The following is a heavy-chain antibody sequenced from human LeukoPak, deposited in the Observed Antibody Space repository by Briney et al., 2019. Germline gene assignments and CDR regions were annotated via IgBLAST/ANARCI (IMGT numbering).Heavy chain of an antibody. CDR2: INPSGGST. CDR3: ARVAAEVVGLPGAIGFGWLRRDYYYMDV. J-gene: IGHJ6*03. D-gene: IGHD2-2*02. Sequence: GASVKVSCKASGYTFTGYYMHWVRQAPGEGLEWMGIINPSGGSTTYAQKFQGRVTMTRDMSTSKVYMDLSRLRSEDTAVYYCARVAAEVVGLPGAIGFGWLRRDYYYMDVWGKGTTVTVSS. V-gene: IGHV1-46*01. CDR1: GYTFTGYY.